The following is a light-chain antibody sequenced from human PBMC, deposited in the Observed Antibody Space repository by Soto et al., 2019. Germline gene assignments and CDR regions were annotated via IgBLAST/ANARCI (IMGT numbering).Light chain of an antibody. J-gene: IGLJ2*01. CDR2: TNN. Sequence: QSALTQPRSVSGSPGQSVTISCTGTSSDVGGYNTVNWFQQFPGTAPKLLIHTNNQRPSGVPDRFSGSKSATSASLAISGVQSEDEAVYYCAAWDDSLRGPVFGGGTKVTVL. CDR1: SSDVGGYNT. V-gene: IGLV1-44*01. CDR3: AAWDDSLRGPV.